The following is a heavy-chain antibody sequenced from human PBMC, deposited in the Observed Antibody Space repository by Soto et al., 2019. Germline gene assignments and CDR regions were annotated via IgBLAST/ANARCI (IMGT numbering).Heavy chain of an antibody. V-gene: IGHV4-59*01. CDR2: IYYSGST. CDR1: GGSISSYY. D-gene: IGHD6-19*01. CDR3: ASSYSSGWYGSEYFQH. J-gene: IGHJ1*01. Sequence: ETLSLTCTVSGGSISSYYWSWIRQPPGKGLEWIGYIYYSGSTNYNPSLKSRVTISVDTSKNQFSLKLSSVTAADTAVYYCASSYSSGWYGSEYFQHWGQGTLVTVSS.